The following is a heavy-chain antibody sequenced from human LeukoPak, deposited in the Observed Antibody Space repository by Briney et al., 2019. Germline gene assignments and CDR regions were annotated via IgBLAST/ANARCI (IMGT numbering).Heavy chain of an antibody. CDR3: ARALDSSGYPYFDY. CDR2: ISGSGGST. D-gene: IGHD3-22*01. J-gene: IGHJ4*02. V-gene: IGHV3-23*01. CDR1: GFTFSSYA. Sequence: GGSLRLSCAASGFTFSSYAMSWVRQAPGKGLEWVSAISGSGGSTHYADSVKGRFTISRDNSKNTLYLQMNSLRAEDTAVYYCARALDSSGYPYFDYWGQGTLVTVSS.